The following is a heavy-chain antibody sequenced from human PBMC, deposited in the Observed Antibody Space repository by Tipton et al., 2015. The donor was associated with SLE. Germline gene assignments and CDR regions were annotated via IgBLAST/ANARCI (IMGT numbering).Heavy chain of an antibody. D-gene: IGHD3-3*01. CDR2: VDPEDGET. V-gene: IGHV1-69-2*01. Sequence: QSGAEVKKPGATVKISCKVSGYTFTDYYMHWVQQAPGKGLEWMGLVDPEDGETIYAEKFQGRVTITADTSTDTAYMELSSLRSEDTAVYYCATGGYDFWSGPLRWFDPWGQGTLVTVSS. CDR3: ATGGYDFWSGPLRWFDP. J-gene: IGHJ5*02. CDR1: GYTFTDYY.